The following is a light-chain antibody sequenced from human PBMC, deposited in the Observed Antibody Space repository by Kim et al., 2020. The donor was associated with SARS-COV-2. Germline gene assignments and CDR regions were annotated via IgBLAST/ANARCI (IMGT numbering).Light chain of an antibody. CDR3: YSAADNIGV. CDR1: VLAKKY. J-gene: IGLJ3*02. Sequence: SVSPGQTARITCSGDVLAKKYARWFQQKPSQAPVLVIYKDSERPSGIPERFSGSSSGTTVTLTISGAQVEDEADYYCYSAADNIGVFGGGTQLTVL. CDR2: KDS. V-gene: IGLV3-27*01.